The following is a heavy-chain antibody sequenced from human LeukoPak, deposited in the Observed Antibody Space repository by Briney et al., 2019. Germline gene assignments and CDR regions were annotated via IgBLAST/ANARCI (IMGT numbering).Heavy chain of an antibody. V-gene: IGHV4-39*01. CDR3: ATRSNRAADDY. CDR2: IYYSGST. CDR1: GGSISSSSYY. Sequence: PSETLSLTCTVSGGSISSSSYYWGWIRQPPGKGLEWIGSIYYSGSTYYNPSLKSRVTISVDTSKNQFSLKLSSVTAADTAVYYCATRSNRAADDYWGQGTLVTVSS. D-gene: IGHD6-25*01. J-gene: IGHJ4*02.